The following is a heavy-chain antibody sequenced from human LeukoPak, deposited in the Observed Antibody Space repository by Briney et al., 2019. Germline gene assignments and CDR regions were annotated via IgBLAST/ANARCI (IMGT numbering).Heavy chain of an antibody. J-gene: IGHJ5*02. CDR2: IKSKTDGGTT. Sequence: GGSLRLSCAASGFAFSIYWMSWVRQAPGKGLEWVGRIKSKTDGGTTDYAAPVKGRFTISRDDSKNTLYLQMNSLKTEDTAVYYCTLYYGDYEGGFDPWGQGTLVTVSS. V-gene: IGHV3-15*01. CDR1: GFAFSIYW. D-gene: IGHD4-17*01. CDR3: TLYYGDYEGGFDP.